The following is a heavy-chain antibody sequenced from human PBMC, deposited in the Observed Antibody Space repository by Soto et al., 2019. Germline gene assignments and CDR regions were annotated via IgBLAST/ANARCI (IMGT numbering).Heavy chain of an antibody. V-gene: IGHV3-23*01. CDR1: GFTFSSYA. CDR2: ISGSGGST. Sequence: GGSLRLSCAASGFTFSSYAMSWVRQAPGKGLEWVSAISGSGGSTYYADSVKGRFTISRDNSKNTLYLQMNSLRAEDTAVYYCAKYSDRSTVTPSDYWGQGTLVTVPQ. J-gene: IGHJ4*02. CDR3: AKYSDRSTVTPSDY. D-gene: IGHD4-17*01.